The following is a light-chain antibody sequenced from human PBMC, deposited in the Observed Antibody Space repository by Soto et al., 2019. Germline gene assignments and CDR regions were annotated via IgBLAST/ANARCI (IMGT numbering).Light chain of an antibody. J-gene: IGKJ5*01. CDR3: QQRSNWLSIT. V-gene: IGKV3-11*01. CDR2: DAS. Sequence: EIVLTQSPATLSLSPGERATLSCRASQSVSSYLAWYQQKPGQAPRLLIYDASNRATGIPARFSGSGSGTDFTLTIISLEPEDVAVYYCQQRSNWLSITFGQGTRLEIK. CDR1: QSVSSY.